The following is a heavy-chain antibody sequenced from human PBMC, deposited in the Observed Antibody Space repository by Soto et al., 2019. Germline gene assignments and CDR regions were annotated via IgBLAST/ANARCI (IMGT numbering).Heavy chain of an antibody. J-gene: IGHJ3*02. CDR3: AVYYSRAFDI. CDR2: ISGSGGST. V-gene: IGHV3-23*01. Sequence: EVQLLESGGGLVQPGGSLRLSCAASGFTFSSYAMSWVRQAPGKGLEWVSAISGSGGSTYYVDSVKGRFTISRDNSKNTLYLQMNSLRAEYTAVYYCAVYYSRAFDIWGQGTMVTVSS. D-gene: IGHD4-4*01. CDR1: GFTFSSYA.